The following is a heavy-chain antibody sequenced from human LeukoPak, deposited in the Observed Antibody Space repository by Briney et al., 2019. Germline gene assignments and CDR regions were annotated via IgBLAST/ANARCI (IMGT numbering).Heavy chain of an antibody. Sequence: SQTLSLTCTVSGGSISSGDYYWSWIRQPPGMGLEWIGYIYYNGSTYYNPSLKSRVTISVDTSKNQFSLKLSSVTAADTAVYYCARAATDSSGYYYVKMGHNWFDPWGQGTLVTVSS. D-gene: IGHD3-22*01. V-gene: IGHV4-30-4*01. J-gene: IGHJ5*02. CDR2: IYYNGST. CDR1: GGSISSGDYY. CDR3: ARAATDSSGYYYVKMGHNWFDP.